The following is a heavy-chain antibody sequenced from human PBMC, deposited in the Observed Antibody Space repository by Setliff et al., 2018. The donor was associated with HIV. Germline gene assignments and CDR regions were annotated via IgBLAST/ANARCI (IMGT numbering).Heavy chain of an antibody. CDR3: ARGVRGVVNGMDV. CDR2: INTDGSST. D-gene: IGHD3-10*01. CDR1: GFSLSSYW. J-gene: IGHJ6*02. Sequence: LRLSCAASGFSLSSYWMHWVRQAPGKGLVWVSRINTDGSSTSYADSVKGRFTISRDNAKNTLYLQMNSLRAEDTAVYYCARGVRGVVNGMDVWGQGTTVTVSS. V-gene: IGHV3-74*01.